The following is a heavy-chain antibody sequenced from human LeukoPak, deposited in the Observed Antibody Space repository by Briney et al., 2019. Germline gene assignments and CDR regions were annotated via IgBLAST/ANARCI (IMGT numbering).Heavy chain of an antibody. V-gene: IGHV3-30-3*01. Sequence: GGSPRLSCAASGFTFNTYAMPWVRQAPGKGLEWVAVISYDGSNKYYADSVEGRFTISRDNSMNTLYLQMSSLRTEDTAVYYCARDNNWGSTHYWGQGTLVTVSS. CDR1: GFTFNTYA. CDR3: ARDNNWGSTHY. D-gene: IGHD7-27*01. CDR2: ISYDGSNK. J-gene: IGHJ4*02.